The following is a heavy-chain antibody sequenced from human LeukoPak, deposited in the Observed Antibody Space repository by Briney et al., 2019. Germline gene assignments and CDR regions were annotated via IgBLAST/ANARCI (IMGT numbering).Heavy chain of an antibody. D-gene: IGHD3-10*01. CDR1: GFAVSSNY. V-gene: IGHV3-53*01. J-gene: IGHJ4*02. Sequence: GGSLRLSCAVSGFAVSSNYMTWVRQAPGKGLEWVSVIYSGGSTYYADSVKGRFTISRDNSENTVYLQMSSLRAEDTAVYYCARDFSGVDYFDYWGQGTLVTVSP. CDR2: IYSGGST. CDR3: ARDFSGVDYFDY.